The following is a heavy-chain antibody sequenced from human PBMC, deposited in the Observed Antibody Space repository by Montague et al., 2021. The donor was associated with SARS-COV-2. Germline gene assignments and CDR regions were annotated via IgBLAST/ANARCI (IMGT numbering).Heavy chain of an antibody. CDR1: GGSIRSGSYY. CDR2: IYSSGST. D-gene: IGHD4-17*01. V-gene: IGHV4-61*02. CDR3: ARGYGDYSYYYGLDV. Sequence: TLSLTCTVSGGSIRSGSYYWSWIRQPAGKGLEWIGRIYSSGSTNYNPSLKSRVTMSVDTSKNQFSLKVSSVTAADTAVYYCARGYGDYSYYYGLDVWGQGTTVTVPS. J-gene: IGHJ6*02.